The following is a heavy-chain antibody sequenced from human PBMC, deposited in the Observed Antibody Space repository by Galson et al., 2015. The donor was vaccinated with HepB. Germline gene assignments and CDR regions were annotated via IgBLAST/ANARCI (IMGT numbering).Heavy chain of an antibody. Sequence: SVKVSCKASGYTFTSYAMNWVRQAPGQGLEWMGWINTNTGNPTYAQGFTGRFVFSLDTSVSTAYLQISSLKAEDTAVYYCARGGRYCSGGSCYQGTDYYYMDVWGKGTTVTVSS. CDR1: GYTFTSYA. V-gene: IGHV7-4-1*02. D-gene: IGHD2-15*01. CDR3: ARGGRYCSGGSCYQGTDYYYMDV. CDR2: INTNTGNP. J-gene: IGHJ6*03.